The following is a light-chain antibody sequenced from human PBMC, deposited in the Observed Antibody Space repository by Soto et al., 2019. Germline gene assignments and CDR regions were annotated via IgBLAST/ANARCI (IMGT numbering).Light chain of an antibody. V-gene: IGLV2-14*01. CDR1: SSDVGGYNY. Sequence: QSVLTQPASVSGSPGQSITISCTGTSSDVGGYNYVSWYQQHPGKAPKLMIYDVSNRPSGVSNRLSGSKSGNTASLTISGLHAEDEADYYCSSYTSSSPLYVFGTGTKVTVL. CDR2: DVS. CDR3: SSYTSSSPLYV. J-gene: IGLJ1*01.